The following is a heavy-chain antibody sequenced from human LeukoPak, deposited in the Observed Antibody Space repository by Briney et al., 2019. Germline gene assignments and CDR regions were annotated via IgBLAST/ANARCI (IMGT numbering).Heavy chain of an antibody. CDR2: IDSTGST. V-gene: IGHV3-66*01. CDR3: ARRERLGYSYGRGTLDI. CDR1: GFPFSSYV. J-gene: IGHJ3*02. D-gene: IGHD5-18*01. Sequence: GGSLRLSCAASGFPFSSYVMSWVRQAPGKGLEWVSFIDSTGSTYYADSVKGRFTISRDNSRNTLYLQMNSLRVEDTAVYYCARRERLGYSYGRGTLDIWGQGTMVTVSS.